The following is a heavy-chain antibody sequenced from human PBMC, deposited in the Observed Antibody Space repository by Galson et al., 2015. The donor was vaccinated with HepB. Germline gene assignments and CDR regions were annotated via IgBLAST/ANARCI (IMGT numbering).Heavy chain of an antibody. J-gene: IGHJ6*03. CDR2: IWYDGSNK. D-gene: IGHD3-3*01. V-gene: IGHV3-33*01. Sequence: SLRLSCAASGFTFSSYGMHWVRQAPGKGLEWVAVIWYDGSNKYYADSVKGRFTISRDNSKNTLYLQMNSLRAEDTAVYYCARDFGHDFWSGYPDYYYYMDVWGKGTTVTVSS. CDR1: GFTFSSYG. CDR3: ARDFGHDFWSGYPDYYYYMDV.